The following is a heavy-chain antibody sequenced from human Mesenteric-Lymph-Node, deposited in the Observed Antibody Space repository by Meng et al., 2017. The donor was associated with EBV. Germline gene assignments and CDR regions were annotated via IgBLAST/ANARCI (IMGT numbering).Heavy chain of an antibody. CDR3: ARDPGYSSSWLDY. CDR1: GYTFSNHA. CDR2: ISTGYDNK. Sequence: QVQLVQVGAEVKKPGDSVRVSCKASGYTFSNHAIHWVRHAPGQRHEWMGWISTGYDNKKYLQKFQGRVSFTRDTSATTVYMELSRLTSEDTAVYYCARDPGYSSSWLDYWGQGTLVTVSS. V-gene: IGHV1-3*04. D-gene: IGHD6-13*01. J-gene: IGHJ4*02.